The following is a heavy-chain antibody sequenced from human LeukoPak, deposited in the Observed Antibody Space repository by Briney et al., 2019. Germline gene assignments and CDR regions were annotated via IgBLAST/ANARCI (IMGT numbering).Heavy chain of an antibody. CDR2: INHSGST. Sequence: SETLSLTCTVSGGSISSSSYYWGWIRQPPGKGLEWIGEINHSGSTNYNPSLKSRVTISVDTSKNQFSLKLSSVTAADTAVYYCARGLLATPFGYCSSTSCTGGWFDPWGQGTLVTVSS. V-gene: IGHV4-39*07. CDR1: GGSISSSSYY. D-gene: IGHD2-2*03. CDR3: ARGLLATPFGYCSSTSCTGGWFDP. J-gene: IGHJ5*02.